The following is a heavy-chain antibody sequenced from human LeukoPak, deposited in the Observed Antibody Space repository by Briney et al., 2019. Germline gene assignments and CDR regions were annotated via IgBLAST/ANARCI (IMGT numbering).Heavy chain of an antibody. CDR1: GYTFTGYY. D-gene: IGHD3-10*01. CDR2: IDSNGGGT. J-gene: IGHJ4*02. V-gene: IGHV1-2*02. Sequence: GASVKVSCKGSGYTFTGYYVHWVRQAPGQGLEWMGWIDSNGGGTRYAENFQGRVTLTRDTSISTVYMELSGLRSVDTAVYYCARDHWGENYWGQGTLVTVSP. CDR3: ARDHWGENY.